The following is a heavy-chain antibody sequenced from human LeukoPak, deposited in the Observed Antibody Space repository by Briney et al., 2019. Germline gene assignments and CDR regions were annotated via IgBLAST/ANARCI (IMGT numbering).Heavy chain of an antibody. CDR1: GYTFTSYY. J-gene: IGHJ5*02. CDR2: INPNSGGT. D-gene: IGHD6-6*01. Sequence: ASVKVSCKASGYTFTSYYMHWVRQAPGQGLEWMGWINPNSGGTNYAQKFQGRVTTTRDTSISTAYMELSRLRSDDTAVYYCARGKILGIAARRSWFDPWGQGTLVTVSS. V-gene: IGHV1-2*02. CDR3: ARGKILGIAARRSWFDP.